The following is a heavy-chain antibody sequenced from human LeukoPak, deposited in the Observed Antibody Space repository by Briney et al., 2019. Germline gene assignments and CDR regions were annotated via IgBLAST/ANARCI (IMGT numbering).Heavy chain of an antibody. J-gene: IGHJ4*02. CDR3: ARGLRQYGGSWDY. CDR2: TNPNSGNT. D-gene: IGHD2-15*01. CDR1: GYTFTSYD. Sequence: ASVKVSCKASGYTFTSYDINWVRQATGQGLEWMGWTNPNSGNTGYAQKFQGRVTITRNTSIRPAYMELSRLRSEDTAVYYCARGLRQYGGSWDYWGQGTLVTVSS. V-gene: IGHV1-8*03.